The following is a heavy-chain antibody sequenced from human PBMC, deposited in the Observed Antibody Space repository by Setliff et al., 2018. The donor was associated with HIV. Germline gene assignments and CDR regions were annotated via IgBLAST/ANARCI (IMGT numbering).Heavy chain of an antibody. CDR2: ISGHNGNT. V-gene: IGHV1-18*01. CDR3: ATLAGDYYYSGRGYYFMDV. J-gene: IGHJ6*03. Sequence: ASVKVSCKASGYTFNDYGISWVRQAPGHGLEWMGWISGHNGNTNYAQKLQGRVTMTTDTSTTTAYMELRSLRSDDTAVYYCATLAGDYYYSGRGYYFMDVWGKGTTVTVSS. CDR1: GYTFNDYG. D-gene: IGHD3-10*01.